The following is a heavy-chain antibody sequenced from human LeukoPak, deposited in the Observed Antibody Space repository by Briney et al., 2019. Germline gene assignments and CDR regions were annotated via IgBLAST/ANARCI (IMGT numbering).Heavy chain of an antibody. CDR2: INPVAVTT. CDR3: ARGGGDLYYFYGMDV. CDR1: GYTFTSYY. J-gene: IGHJ6*01. Sequence: ASVKVSCKASGYTFTSYYVHWVRQAPGQGLEGMGIINPVAVTTNNAQKFQGRVTMTRDTSTSTVYMELSSLRSEDTAVYYCARGGGDLYYFYGMDVWGQGTTVTVSS. D-gene: IGHD3-10*01. V-gene: IGHV1-46*01.